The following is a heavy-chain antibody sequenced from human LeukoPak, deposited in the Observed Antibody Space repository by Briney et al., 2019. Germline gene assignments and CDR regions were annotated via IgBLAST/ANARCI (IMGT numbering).Heavy chain of an antibody. CDR3: ARDMGVVGASHFDY. CDR2: INPNSGGT. CDR1: GYTFTGYY. V-gene: IGHV1-2*02. J-gene: IGHJ4*02. Sequence: GASVKVSCKASGYTFTGYYMHWVRQAPGQGLEWMGWINPNSGGTNYAQKFQGRVTMTRDTSISTAYMELSRLRSDDTAVYYCARDMGVVGASHFDYWGQGTLVTVSS. D-gene: IGHD1-26*01.